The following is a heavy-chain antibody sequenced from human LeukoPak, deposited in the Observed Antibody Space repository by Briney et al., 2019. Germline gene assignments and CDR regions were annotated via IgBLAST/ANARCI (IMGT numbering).Heavy chain of an antibody. CDR3: GRSLQKPREHWLTAPFDY. CDR2: IHTSGST. V-gene: IGHV4-4*07. J-gene: IGHJ4*02. CDR1: GGSISSYY. D-gene: IGHD1/OR15-1a*01. Sequence: SETLSLTCTVSGGSISSYYWSWIRQPAGKGLEWIGRIHTSGSTNYNPSLKSRVTISVDTSKNQFSLKLSSVTAADTAVYYCGRSLQKPREHWLTAPFDYWGQGTLVTVSS.